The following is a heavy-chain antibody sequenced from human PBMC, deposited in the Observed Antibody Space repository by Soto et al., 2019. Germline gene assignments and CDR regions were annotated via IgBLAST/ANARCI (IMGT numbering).Heavy chain of an antibody. V-gene: IGHV4-31*03. CDR1: GESISSGGYY. CDR2: IYYSESA. Sequence: ASETLSLTCNVSGESISSGGYYWSWIRHHPRKGLEWIWYIYYSESAYYNPSLKSRVTISMDTSKNHFAMRLSSVTDADTAVYYCARASSSSSAADYWGQGTLVTVSS. J-gene: IGHJ4*02. CDR3: ARASSSSSAADY. D-gene: IGHD6-6*01.